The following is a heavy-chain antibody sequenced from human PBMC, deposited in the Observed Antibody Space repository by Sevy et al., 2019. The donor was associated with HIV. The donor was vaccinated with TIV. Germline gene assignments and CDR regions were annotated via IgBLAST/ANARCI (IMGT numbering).Heavy chain of an antibody. CDR1: GFAFSDHY. V-gene: IGHV3-72*01. D-gene: IGHD2-21*01. Sequence: GGSLRLSCAASGFAFSDHYVDWVRQAPGKGLEWVGRIRNRPNRYTTEYAAFVEGRFTISRDDSRHSLYLQTNSLKTEDSAGYYCVRGPNCGVGGCQQISPYCLDVWGIGATVTVSS. J-gene: IGHJ6*03. CDR2: IRNRPNRYTT. CDR3: VRGPNCGVGGCQQISPYCLDV.